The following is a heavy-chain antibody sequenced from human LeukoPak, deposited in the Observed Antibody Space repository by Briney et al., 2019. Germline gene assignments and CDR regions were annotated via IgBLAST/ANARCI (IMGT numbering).Heavy chain of an antibody. D-gene: IGHD3-9*01. CDR3: TRLDILTGYYWLDP. Sequence: PSETLSLTCNVSGGSITNGSYYWNWIRQPAGKGLEWIGRIYTSGSTNYSPSLQRRITISLDTSKNQISLKLRSVTAADTAVYFCTRLDILTGYYWLDPWGQGTLVTVS. V-gene: IGHV4-61*02. J-gene: IGHJ5*02. CDR2: IYTSGST. CDR1: GGSITNGSYY.